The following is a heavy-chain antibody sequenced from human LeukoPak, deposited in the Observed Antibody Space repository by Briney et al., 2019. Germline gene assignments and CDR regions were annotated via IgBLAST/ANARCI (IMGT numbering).Heavy chain of an antibody. D-gene: IGHD2-2*01. CDR1: GYTFTGYY. Sequence: GASVKVSCKASGYTFTGYYMHWVRQAPGQGLEWMGWINPNSGGTNCAQKFQGRVTMTRDTSISTAYMELSRLRSDDTAVYYCARDIVVVPAAMSMDVWGQGTTVTVSS. V-gene: IGHV1-2*02. J-gene: IGHJ6*02. CDR3: ARDIVVVPAAMSMDV. CDR2: INPNSGGT.